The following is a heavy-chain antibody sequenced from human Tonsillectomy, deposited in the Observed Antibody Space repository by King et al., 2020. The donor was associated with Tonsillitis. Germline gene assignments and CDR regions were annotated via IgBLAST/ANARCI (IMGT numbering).Heavy chain of an antibody. CDR3: ARDFGDFWSGNWFDP. CDR1: GGSISRYY. CDR2: IDYSGST. Sequence: VQLQESGPGLVKPSETLSLTCIVSGGSISRYYWSWIRQSPGKGLEWIGYIDYSGSTKYNPSLKSRVTISVDTSKNQFSLKVSSVTAADTAVYYCARDFGDFWSGNWFDPWGQGTLVTVSS. J-gene: IGHJ5*02. D-gene: IGHD3-3*01. V-gene: IGHV4-59*01.